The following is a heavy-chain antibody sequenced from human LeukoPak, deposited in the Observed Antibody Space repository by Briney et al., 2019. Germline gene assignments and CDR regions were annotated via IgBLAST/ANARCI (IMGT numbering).Heavy chain of an antibody. CDR1: GFTFSFYS. Sequence: GGSLRLSCVASGFTFSFYSMNWVRQAPGKGLEWVSYISSSSSTIYYADSVKGRFIISRDNAKNSLSLQMNSLRAEDTAVYYCARDTIYDNWGQGTLVTVSS. J-gene: IGHJ4*02. CDR2: ISSSSSTI. V-gene: IGHV3-48*01. CDR3: ARDTIYDN. D-gene: IGHD3-10*01.